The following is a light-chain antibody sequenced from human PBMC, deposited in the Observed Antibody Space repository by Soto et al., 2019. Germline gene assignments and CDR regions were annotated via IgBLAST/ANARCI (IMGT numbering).Light chain of an antibody. J-gene: IGKJ1*01. Sequence: EIVLTQSPGSLSLSLGERATLSCRASQSVDSAFFAWYQQKPGQPPRLLMYGASRRATGIPDRFSGSGSGTDLALTISRLEPEDFAVYYCRQYASSLTFGQGTKVEI. V-gene: IGKV3-20*01. CDR3: RQYASSLT. CDR1: QSVDSAF. CDR2: GAS.